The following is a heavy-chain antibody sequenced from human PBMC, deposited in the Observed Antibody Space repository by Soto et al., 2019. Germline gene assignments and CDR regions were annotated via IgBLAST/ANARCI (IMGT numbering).Heavy chain of an antibody. D-gene: IGHD3-10*01. J-gene: IGHJ6*02. Sequence: QVQLQQWGAGLLKPSETLSLTCGVYGGSFSGYYWSWIRQPPGKGLEWIGEVNHSGSTNYNPSLMSRVTISVDTSKNQFSLKLSSVTAADTALYYCARKYLPYYGSGSPYGMDVWGQGTTVTVSS. CDR3: ARKYLPYYGSGSPYGMDV. CDR1: GGSFSGYY. V-gene: IGHV4-34*01. CDR2: VNHSGST.